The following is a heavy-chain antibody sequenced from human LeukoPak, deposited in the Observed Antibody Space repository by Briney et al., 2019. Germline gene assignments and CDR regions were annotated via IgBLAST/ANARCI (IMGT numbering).Heavy chain of an antibody. CDR1: GFTFSSYS. V-gene: IGHV3-21*01. Sequence: GGSLRLSCAASGFTFSSYSMNWVRQAPGKGLEWVSSISSSSSYIYYADSVKGRFTISRDNAKNSLYLQMNSLRAEDTAVYYCARGIAARPKEYFQHWGQGTLVTVSS. CDR3: ARGIAARPKEYFQH. J-gene: IGHJ1*01. D-gene: IGHD6-6*01. CDR2: ISSSSSYI.